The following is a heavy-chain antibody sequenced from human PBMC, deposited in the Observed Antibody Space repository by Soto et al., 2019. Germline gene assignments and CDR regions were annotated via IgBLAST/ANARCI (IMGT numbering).Heavy chain of an antibody. D-gene: IGHD3-16*01. V-gene: IGHV4-34*02. CDR3: ARGRASHYELDP. J-gene: IGHJ5*02. CDR2: ISQSGTS. Sequence: VHLQQSGAGLVKPSGTLSLACDVSGGSFSGYYLNWIRQSPGGRLEWIGEISQSGTSNYSSSFQSRAALSVDTCKTKFSLSLSSLTAADTAVYYRARGRASHYELDPWGQGVLVTVSS. CDR1: GGSFSGYY.